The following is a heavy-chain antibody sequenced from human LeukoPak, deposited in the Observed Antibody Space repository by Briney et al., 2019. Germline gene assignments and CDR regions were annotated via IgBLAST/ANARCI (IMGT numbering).Heavy chain of an antibody. Sequence: SVKVSCEASGGTFSSYAISWVRRAPGQGLEWMGRIIPIFGTANYAQKFQGRVTITADESTSTAYMELSSLRSEDTAVYYCARDRAGTGYCSGGSCYSAGYWGQGTLVTVSS. CDR2: IIPIFGTA. CDR3: ARDRAGTGYCSGGSCYSAGY. V-gene: IGHV1-69*15. D-gene: IGHD2-15*01. J-gene: IGHJ4*02. CDR1: GGTFSSYA.